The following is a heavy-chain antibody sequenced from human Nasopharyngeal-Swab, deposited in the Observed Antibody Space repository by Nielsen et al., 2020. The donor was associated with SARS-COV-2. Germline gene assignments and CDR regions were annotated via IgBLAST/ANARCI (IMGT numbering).Heavy chain of an antibody. CDR1: GFTFSSYS. V-gene: IGHV3-48*01. Sequence: GESLKISCAASGFTFSSYSMNWVRQAPGKGLEWVSYISSSSSTIYYADSVKGRFTISRDNAKNSLYLQMNSLRAEDTAVYYCARDRGGGTIAEALGPFYYYYYMDVWGKGTTVTVSS. D-gene: IGHD6-19*01. CDR3: ARDRGGGTIAEALGPFYYYYYMDV. J-gene: IGHJ6*03. CDR2: ISSSSSTI.